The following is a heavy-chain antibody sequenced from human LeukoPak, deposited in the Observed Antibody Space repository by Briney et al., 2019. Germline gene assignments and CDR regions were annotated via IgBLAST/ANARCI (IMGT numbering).Heavy chain of an antibody. V-gene: IGHV3-30*02. Sequence: GGSLRLSCAASGFTFSSYVMHWVRQAPGKGLECVAFIRYDGSNKYYADSVKGRFTISRDNSKNPLYLQMNSLRAEDTAVYYCAKAEPRYYYDSSGYPLFGYWGQGTLVTVSS. D-gene: IGHD3-22*01. J-gene: IGHJ4*02. CDR2: IRYDGSNK. CDR1: GFTFSSYV. CDR3: AKAEPRYYYDSSGYPLFGY.